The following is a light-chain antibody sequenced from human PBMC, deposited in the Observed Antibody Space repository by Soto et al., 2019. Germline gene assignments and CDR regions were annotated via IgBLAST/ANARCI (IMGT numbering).Light chain of an antibody. CDR1: QSVNSNY. Sequence: EIVLTQSPGTLSLSPGEAAILSCRASQSVNSNYLAWYQQKPGQAPRLLIYGASSRATGVTNRFSGSGSGTDFTLTIGSLEPEDFAVYYCHQYGLLPRHPFGQGTKLEIK. J-gene: IGKJ2*01. CDR3: HQYGLLPRHP. CDR2: GAS. V-gene: IGKV3-20*01.